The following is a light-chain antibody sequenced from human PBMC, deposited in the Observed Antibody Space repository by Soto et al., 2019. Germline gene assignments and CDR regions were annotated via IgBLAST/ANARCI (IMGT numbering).Light chain of an antibody. CDR1: SSNIGAGYE. CDR2: GNN. V-gene: IGLV1-40*01. Sequence: QSVLTQPPSVSGAPGQRVTISCTGTSSNIGAGYEVHWYQQLPGTAPKLLISGNNNRPSGVPDRFSGSKSGSSASLAITGLQAEDEADYYCQSYDSSLSGSKVVFGGGTKLTVL. J-gene: IGLJ2*01. CDR3: QSYDSSLSGSKVV.